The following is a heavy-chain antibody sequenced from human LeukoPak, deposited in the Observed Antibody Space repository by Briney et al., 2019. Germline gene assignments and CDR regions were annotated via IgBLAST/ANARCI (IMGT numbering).Heavy chain of an antibody. J-gene: IGHJ6*02. Sequence: GGSLRLSCAASGFTFSSYSMNWVCQAPGKGLEWVSSISSSSSYIYYADSVKGRFTISRDNAKNSLYLQMNSLRAEDTAVYYCARMQQLTTYYYYYYGMDVWGQGTTVTVSS. CDR3: ARMQQLTTYYYYYYGMDV. CDR2: ISSSSSYI. V-gene: IGHV3-21*01. D-gene: IGHD6-13*01. CDR1: GFTFSSYS.